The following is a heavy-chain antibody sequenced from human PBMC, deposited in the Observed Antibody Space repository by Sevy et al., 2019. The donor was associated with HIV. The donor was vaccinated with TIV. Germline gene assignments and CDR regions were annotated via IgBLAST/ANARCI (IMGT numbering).Heavy chain of an antibody. CDR1: GGSISSGDYY. CDR3: ARAPIEYSSSYFDY. V-gene: IGHV4-30-4*01. D-gene: IGHD6-6*01. Sequence: SETLSLTCTVSGGSISSGDYYWSWIRQPPGKGLEWIGYIYYSGSTYYNPSLKSRVTISVDTSKNQFSLKLRSVTAADTAVYYCARAPIEYSSSYFDYWGQGTLVTVSS. CDR2: IYYSGST. J-gene: IGHJ4*02.